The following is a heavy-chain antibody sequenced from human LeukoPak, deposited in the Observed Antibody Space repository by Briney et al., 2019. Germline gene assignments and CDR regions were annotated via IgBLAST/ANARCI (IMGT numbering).Heavy chain of an antibody. CDR1: GFTFSSYA. Sequence: GGSLRLSCSASGFTFSSYAMHWVRQAPGEGLEYVSTISSNGGSTFYADSVKGRFTISRDNSKNTLYLQMSSLRPEDTAVFYCVKEGAKRSGFDAFDVWGQGTMVTVSS. CDR3: VKEGAKRSGFDAFDV. V-gene: IGHV3-64D*09. CDR2: ISSNGGST. J-gene: IGHJ3*01. D-gene: IGHD3-22*01.